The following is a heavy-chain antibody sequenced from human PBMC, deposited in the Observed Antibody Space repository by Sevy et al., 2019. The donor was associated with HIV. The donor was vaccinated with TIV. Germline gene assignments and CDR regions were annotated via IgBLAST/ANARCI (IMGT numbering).Heavy chain of an antibody. CDR1: GFTFSDYY. D-gene: IGHD3-3*01. J-gene: IGHJ6*02. Sequence: GGSLRLSCAASGFTFSDYYMSWIRQAPGKGLEWVSYISSSGSTIYYADSVKGRFTISRDNAKNSLYLQMNSLRAEDTAVYYSARDGVRFLEWLSDEYGMDVWGQGTTVTVSS. CDR2: ISSSGSTI. CDR3: ARDGVRFLEWLSDEYGMDV. V-gene: IGHV3-11*01.